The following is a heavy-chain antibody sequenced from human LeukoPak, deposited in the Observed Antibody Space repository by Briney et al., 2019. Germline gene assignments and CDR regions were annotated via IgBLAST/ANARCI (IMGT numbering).Heavy chain of an antibody. Sequence: SETLSLTCTVSGGSISSYYWSWIRQPPGKGLEWIGYIYYSGSTNYNPSLKSRVTISVDASKNQFSLKLSSVTAADTAVYYCARRYSYGPLDYWGQGTLATVSS. CDR1: GGSISSYY. V-gene: IGHV4-59*01. D-gene: IGHD5-18*01. J-gene: IGHJ4*02. CDR3: ARRYSYGPLDY. CDR2: IYYSGST.